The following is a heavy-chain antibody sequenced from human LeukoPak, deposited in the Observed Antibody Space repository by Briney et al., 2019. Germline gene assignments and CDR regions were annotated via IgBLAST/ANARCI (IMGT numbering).Heavy chain of an antibody. CDR3: ARGHGDFGY. D-gene: IGHD4-17*01. CDR1: GGSFSGYY. J-gene: IGHJ4*02. Sequence: PSETLSLTCAVYGGSFSGYYWSWIRQPPGKGLEWIGEINHRGSTNYNPSLKSRVTISVDKSKNQFSLKLSSVTAADTAVYYWARGHGDFGYWGQGTLVTVSS. V-gene: IGHV4-34*01. CDR2: INHRGST.